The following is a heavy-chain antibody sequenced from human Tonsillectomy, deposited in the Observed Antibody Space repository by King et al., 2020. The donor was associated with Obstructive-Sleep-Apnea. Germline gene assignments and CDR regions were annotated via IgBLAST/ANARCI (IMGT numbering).Heavy chain of an antibody. CDR3: TRDQLLRFFDWPDAFDI. J-gene: IGHJ3*02. CDR2: IRSKAYGGTT. D-gene: IGHD3-9*01. V-gene: IGHV3-49*03. CDR1: GFSFGDYA. Sequence: VQLVESGGGLVQPGRSLRLSCTTSGFSFGDYAVSWFRQAPGKGLEWVSLIRSKAYGGTTEYAASVKGRFTISRDDSKSIAYLQMNSLKTEDTAVYYCTRDQLLRFFDWPDAFDIWGQGTMVTVSS.